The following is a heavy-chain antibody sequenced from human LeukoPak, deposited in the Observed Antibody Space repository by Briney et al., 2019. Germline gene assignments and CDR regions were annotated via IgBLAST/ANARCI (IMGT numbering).Heavy chain of an antibody. J-gene: IGHJ6*02. CDR3: ARSDVSKGTFLYGMDV. CDR1: GYSFTSYW. Sequence: GESLKISCKGSGYSFTSYWIGWVRQMPGKGLEWMGIIYPGDSDTRYSPSFQGQVTISADKSISTAYLQWSSLKASDTAMYYCARSDVSKGTFLYGMDVWGQGTTVTVSS. D-gene: IGHD1-1*01. V-gene: IGHV5-51*01. CDR2: IYPGDSDT.